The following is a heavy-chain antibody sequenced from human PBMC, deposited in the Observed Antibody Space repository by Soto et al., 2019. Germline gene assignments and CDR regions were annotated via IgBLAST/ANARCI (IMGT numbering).Heavy chain of an antibody. CDR2: TRNKANSYTT. CDR3: AREVRYCSSTSCPSDYYYGMDF. J-gene: IGHJ6*02. CDR1: GFTFSDHY. D-gene: IGHD2-2*01. Sequence: EVQLVESGGGLVQPGGSLRLSCAASGFTFSDHYMDWVRQAPGTGLEWVGRTRNKANSYTTEYAAYVKGRFTISRDDSKNSVYLPMTSLKTEDTAVYYCAREVRYCSSTSCPSDYYYGMDFWGQGTTVTVS. V-gene: IGHV3-72*01.